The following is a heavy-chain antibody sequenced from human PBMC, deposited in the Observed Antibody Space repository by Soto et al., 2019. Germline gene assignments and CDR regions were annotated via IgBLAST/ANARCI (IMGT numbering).Heavy chain of an antibody. Sequence: EVQLVESGGGLVKPGGSLRLSCAASGFTFSSYSMNWVRQAPGKWLEWVSSISSSSSYIYYEDSVKGRFTTSRDNAKSSRYLQMNSLRDEDTAVYYCARAVGLRGFDYWGQGTLVTVSS. CDR3: ARAVGLRGFDY. J-gene: IGHJ4*02. CDR2: ISSSSSYI. CDR1: GFTFSSYS. D-gene: IGHD3-10*01. V-gene: IGHV3-21*01.